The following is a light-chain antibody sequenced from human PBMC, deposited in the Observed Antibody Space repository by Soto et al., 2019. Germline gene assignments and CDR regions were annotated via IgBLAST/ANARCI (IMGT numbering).Light chain of an antibody. CDR2: GAS. CDR1: QSVSSNY. V-gene: IGKV3-20*01. Sequence: EIVLTQSPGTLSFSPGERATLSCRASQSVSSNYLAWYQQKPGQAPRLLMYGASSRATGIPDRFSGSGSGTNFTHTISRLEPEDFAVYYCKQYGTFPVTFGGGTNVEI. J-gene: IGKJ4*01. CDR3: KQYGTFPVT.